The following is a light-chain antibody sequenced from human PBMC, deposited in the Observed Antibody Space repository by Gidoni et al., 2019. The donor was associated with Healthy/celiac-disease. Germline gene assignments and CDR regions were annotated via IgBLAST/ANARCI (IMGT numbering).Light chain of an antibody. J-gene: IGLJ2*01. CDR2: QDS. V-gene: IGLV3-1*01. CDR3: QAWDSSTVV. CDR1: KLGDKY. Sequence: SYELTQPPSVSVSPGQTASITRSGDKLGDKYACWYQQKPGQSPVLVIYQDSKRPSGIPERLSGCNSGNTATLTISGTQAMDEADYYCQAWDSSTVVFGGGTKLTVL.